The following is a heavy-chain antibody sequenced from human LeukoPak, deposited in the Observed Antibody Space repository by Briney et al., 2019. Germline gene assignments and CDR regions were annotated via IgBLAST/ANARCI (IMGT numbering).Heavy chain of an antibody. J-gene: IGHJ5*02. Sequence: ASVKVSCKASGYTFSTYDINWVRQATGQGLEWMGWMNPNSGNTGYAQKFQGRVSITRNNSISTAYMELSSLRSEDTAVYYCARSGSYYWFDPWGQGTLVTVSS. CDR1: GYTFSTYD. CDR2: MNPNSGNT. V-gene: IGHV1-8*03. D-gene: IGHD1-26*01. CDR3: ARSGSYYWFDP.